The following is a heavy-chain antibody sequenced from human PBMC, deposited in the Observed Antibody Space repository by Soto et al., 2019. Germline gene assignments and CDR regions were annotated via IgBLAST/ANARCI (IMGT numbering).Heavy chain of an antibody. CDR3: GRLSLLAGKKGGGYYGMDV. J-gene: IGHJ6*02. Sequence: PGESLKISCKGAGYSFTSYWISWVRQMPGKGLEWMARIDPSDSYTNYSPSFQGHVTISADKSLNTAFLQWSSLKASDSAMYYCGRLSLLAGKKGGGYYGMDVWGQGTTVTVSS. V-gene: IGHV5-10-1*01. CDR2: IDPSDSYT. CDR1: GYSFTSYW. D-gene: IGHD3-10*01.